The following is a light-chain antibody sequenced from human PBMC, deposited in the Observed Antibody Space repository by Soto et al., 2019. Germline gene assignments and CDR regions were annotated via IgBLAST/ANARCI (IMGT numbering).Light chain of an antibody. CDR3: QQYDTYWT. Sequence: DMQITQSPSTLSASASYGVTITSRASQSISIWLAWYQQKPGKAPKLLIYKASTLKSGVPSRFSGSGSGTEFTLTISSLQPDDFATYYCQQYDTYWTFGQGTKVDIK. V-gene: IGKV1-5*03. CDR1: QSISIW. J-gene: IGKJ1*01. CDR2: KAS.